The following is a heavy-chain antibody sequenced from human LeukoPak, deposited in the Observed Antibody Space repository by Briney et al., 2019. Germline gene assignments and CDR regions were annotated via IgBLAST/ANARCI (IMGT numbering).Heavy chain of an antibody. Sequence: SETLSLTCTVSGGSISSYYWSWIRQTAGKGLEWIGRIYTSGSTNYNPSLKSRVTMSVDMSKNQFSLNLNSVNATDTAVYYCARRDYAAWFDPWGQGTLVTVSS. D-gene: IGHD4/OR15-4a*01. CDR3: ARRDYAAWFDP. CDR1: GGSISSYY. J-gene: IGHJ5*02. V-gene: IGHV4-4*07. CDR2: IYTSGST.